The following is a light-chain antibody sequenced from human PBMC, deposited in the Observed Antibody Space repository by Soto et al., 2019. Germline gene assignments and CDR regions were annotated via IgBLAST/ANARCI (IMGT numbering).Light chain of an antibody. CDR1: QGIANF. V-gene: IGKV1-9*01. J-gene: IGKJ3*01. CDR3: QQLNSFPIP. Sequence: IQLTQSPSSLSASVGDRVTISCRASQGIANFLAWYQQKPGKAPKLLIYGASTLQSGAPSRFSGSGSGTDFTLTISRLQPEDFATYACQQLNSFPIPFGPGTKVDIK. CDR2: GAS.